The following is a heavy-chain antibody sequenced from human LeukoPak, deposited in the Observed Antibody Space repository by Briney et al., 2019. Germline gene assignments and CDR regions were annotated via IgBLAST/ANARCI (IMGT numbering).Heavy chain of an antibody. V-gene: IGHV4-30-4*08. Sequence: SQTLSLTCTVSGGSISSGDYYWSWIRQPPGKGLEWIVYIYYSGSTYYNPSLKSRVTISVDTSKNQFSLKLSSVTAADTAVYYCAREGDGGISAHYFDYWGQGTLVTVSS. CDR3: AREGDGGISAHYFDY. CDR2: IYYSGST. D-gene: IGHD3-16*02. J-gene: IGHJ4*02. CDR1: GGSISSGDYY.